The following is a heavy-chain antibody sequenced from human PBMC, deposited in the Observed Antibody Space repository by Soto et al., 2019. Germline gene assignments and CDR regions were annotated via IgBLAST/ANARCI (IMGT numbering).Heavy chain of an antibody. D-gene: IGHD3-3*02. CDR1: GGSIGSFY. CDR3: ARSHSFDGSIYHYYFDS. V-gene: IGHV4-59*01. Sequence: PSETLSLTCTVSGGSIGSFYWSWIRQSPGGTLEWIGYIYASRATTYNPSLESRITMSVDIPNNEFSLDLTSVTAADTAVYYCARSHSFDGSIYHYYFDSRGPGTLVTVSS. CDR2: IYASRAT. J-gene: IGHJ4*02.